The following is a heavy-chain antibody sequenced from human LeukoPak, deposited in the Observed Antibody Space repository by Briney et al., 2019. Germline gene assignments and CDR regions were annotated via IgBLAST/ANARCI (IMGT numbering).Heavy chain of an antibody. V-gene: IGHV7-4-1*02. J-gene: IGHJ6*02. D-gene: IGHD3-9*01. CDR1: GYSFTSHA. CDR2: LNTNTGNP. Sequence: ASVKVSCKASGYSFTSHALNWLRQAPGQGPEWMGWLNTNTGNPTYAQGFTGRFVFSLDTSVSTAYLQISSLKAEDTAVYYCARTFDDYYGMDVWGQGTTVTVSS. CDR3: ARTFDDYYGMDV.